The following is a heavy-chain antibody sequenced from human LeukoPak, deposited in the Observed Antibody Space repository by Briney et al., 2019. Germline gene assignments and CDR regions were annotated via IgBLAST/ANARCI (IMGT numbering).Heavy chain of an antibody. CDR2: FYFSGST. CDR1: GDSITNYY. CDR3: ARDGYDSSGYYLAGAFDI. V-gene: IGHV4-59*01. Sequence: SETLSLTCTVFGDSITNYYWSWIRQFPGKGLEWIGYFYFSGSTNYNPSLKSRVTISVDTSKNQFSLRLRSVTPADTAVYYCARDGYDSSGYYLAGAFDIWGQGTMVTVSS. J-gene: IGHJ3*02. D-gene: IGHD3-22*01.